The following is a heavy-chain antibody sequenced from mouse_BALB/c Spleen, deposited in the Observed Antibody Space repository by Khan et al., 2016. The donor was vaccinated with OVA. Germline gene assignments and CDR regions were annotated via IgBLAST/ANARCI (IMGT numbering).Heavy chain of an antibody. CDR3: ARSGYFAWFGY. CDR1: GFDIKDYY. V-gene: IGHV14-1*02. J-gene: IGHJ3*01. CDR2: IDPENGHN. Sequence: VQLQQSGAEVVRPGALVKLSCKAYGFDIKDYYIHWVKQRPEQGLEWIGWIDPENGHNINDPKFQGKANLTADSSSNTAYLQLSSLTSEDTAVYYCARSGYFAWFGYWGQGTLVTVAA.